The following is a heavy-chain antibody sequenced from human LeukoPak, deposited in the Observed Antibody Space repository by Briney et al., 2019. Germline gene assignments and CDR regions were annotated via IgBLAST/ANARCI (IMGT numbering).Heavy chain of an antibody. Sequence: SGGSLRLSCAACAFTFSDYSMNWVRQAPGKGLEWVSYISGRSSTIYYADSVKGRFTISRDNAKNSMYLQMNSLRAEDTAVYYCARDRIKSGSYYFDYWGQGTLVTVSS. D-gene: IGHD1-26*01. J-gene: IGHJ4*02. CDR3: ARDRIKSGSYYFDY. CDR1: AFTFSDYS. V-gene: IGHV3-48*01. CDR2: ISGRSSTI.